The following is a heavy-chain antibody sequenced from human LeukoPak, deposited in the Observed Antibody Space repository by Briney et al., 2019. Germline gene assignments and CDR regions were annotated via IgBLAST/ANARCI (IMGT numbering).Heavy chain of an antibody. V-gene: IGHV4-34*01. Sequence: SETLSLTCAVYGGSFSGYYWSWIRQPPGKGLEWIGEINHSGSTNYNPSLKSRVTISVDTSKNQFSLKLSSVTAADTAVYYCARAGPGPGRGYYYYYYYMDVWGKGTTVTISS. D-gene: IGHD5-12*01. CDR2: INHSGST. CDR1: GGSFSGYY. CDR3: ARAGPGPGRGYYYYYYYMDV. J-gene: IGHJ6*03.